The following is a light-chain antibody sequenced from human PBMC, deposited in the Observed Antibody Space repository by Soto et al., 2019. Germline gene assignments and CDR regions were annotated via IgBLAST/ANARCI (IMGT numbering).Light chain of an antibody. Sequence: QSVLTQPPSASGTPGQRVTFSCSGSSSNIGSNYVYWYQQLPGTAPKLLTYRNNQRPSGVPDRFSGSKSGTSASLAISGLRSEDEADYYCAAWDDSLWGVFGGGTKLTVL. V-gene: IGLV1-47*01. J-gene: IGLJ3*02. CDR3: AAWDDSLWGV. CDR2: RNN. CDR1: SSNIGSNY.